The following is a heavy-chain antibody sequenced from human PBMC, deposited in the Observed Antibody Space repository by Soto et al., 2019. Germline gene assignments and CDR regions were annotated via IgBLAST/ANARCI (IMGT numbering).Heavy chain of an antibody. CDR3: AKDPLLQIQLWLVLSRPGYCSGGSCYPYYYGMDV. D-gene: IGHD2-15*01. J-gene: IGHJ6*02. CDR1: GFTFSSYA. V-gene: IGHV3-23*01. CDR2: ISGSGGST. Sequence: QLGGSLRLSCAASGFTFSSYAMSWVRQAPGKGLEWVSAISGSGGSTYYADSVKGRFTISRDNSKNTLYLQMNSLRAEDTAVYYCAKDPLLQIQLWLVLSRPGYCSGGSCYPYYYGMDVWGQGTTVTVSS.